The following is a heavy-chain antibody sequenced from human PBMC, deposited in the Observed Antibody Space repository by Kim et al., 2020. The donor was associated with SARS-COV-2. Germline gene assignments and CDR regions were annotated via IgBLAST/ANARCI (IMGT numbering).Heavy chain of an antibody. CDR3: ARDLAVVIYFDY. J-gene: IGHJ4*02. Sequence: YYADSVQDRFTISRDNAKNSLYLQMTSLRAEDTAVYYCARDLAVVIYFDYWGQGTLVTVSS. D-gene: IGHD3-3*01. V-gene: IGHV3-21*01.